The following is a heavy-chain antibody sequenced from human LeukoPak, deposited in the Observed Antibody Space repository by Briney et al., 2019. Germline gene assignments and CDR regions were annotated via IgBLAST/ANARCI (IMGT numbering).Heavy chain of an antibody. V-gene: IGHV1-2*02. CDR1: GYTITGYY. Sequence: ASVKVSCKASGYTITGYYMHWVRQAPGQGLEWMGWINPNSGGTNYAQKLQGRVTMTRDTSISTAYMELSRLRSDDTAVYYCAKDGGRGGDCCDAFDIWGQGTMVTVSS. J-gene: IGHJ3*02. CDR3: AKDGGRGGDCCDAFDI. D-gene: IGHD2-21*02. CDR2: INPNSGGT.